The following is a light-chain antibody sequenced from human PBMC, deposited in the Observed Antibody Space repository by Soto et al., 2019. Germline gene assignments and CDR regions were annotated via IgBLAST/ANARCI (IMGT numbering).Light chain of an antibody. CDR2: ELS. CDR3: SSFTTSSTWV. Sequence: QSALTQPASVSGSPGQSIAISCTGTSSDVGKYSYVSWFQQYPGNAPKLMIYELSNRPSGVSNRFSGSKSGNTASLTISGLQGEDEADYYCSSFTTSSTWVFGGGTKLTVL. CDR1: SSDVGKYSY. J-gene: IGLJ3*02. V-gene: IGLV2-14*01.